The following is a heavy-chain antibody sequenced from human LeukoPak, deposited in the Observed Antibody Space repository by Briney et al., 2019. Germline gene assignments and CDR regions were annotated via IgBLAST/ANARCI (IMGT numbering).Heavy chain of an antibody. CDR2: IYPGDSDT. V-gene: IGHV5-51*01. Sequence: GESLKISCKGSGYSFTNYWIGWVRQIPGKGLEWMGIIYPGDSDTRYSPSFQGQVTISADKSISTAYLQWSSLKASDTAMYYCARRRTVASDYFDYWGQGTLVTVSS. D-gene: IGHD4-23*01. CDR3: ARRRTVASDYFDY. J-gene: IGHJ4*02. CDR1: GYSFTNYW.